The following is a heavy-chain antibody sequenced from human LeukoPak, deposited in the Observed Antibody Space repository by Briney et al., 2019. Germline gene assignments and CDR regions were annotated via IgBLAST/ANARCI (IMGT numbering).Heavy chain of an antibody. CDR3: ATSTHYDILTGFDY. Sequence: PSETLSLTCAVSGGSISSSNWWSWVRQPPGKGLEWIGEIYHSGSTNYNPSLKSRVTISVDKSKNQFSLKLSSVTAADTAVYYCATSTHYDILTGFDYWGQGTLVTVSS. V-gene: IGHV4-4*02. D-gene: IGHD3-9*01. CDR1: GGSISSSNW. J-gene: IGHJ4*02. CDR2: IYHSGST.